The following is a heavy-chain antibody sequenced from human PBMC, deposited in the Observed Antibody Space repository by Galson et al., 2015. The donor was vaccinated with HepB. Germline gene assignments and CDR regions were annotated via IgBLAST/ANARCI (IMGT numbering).Heavy chain of an antibody. Sequence: SLRLSCAASGFTFDDYAMHWVRQAPGKGLEWVSGISWNSGSIGYADSVKGRFTISRDNAKNSLYLQMNSLRAEDTALYYCTNTRSYSSGSIDYWGQGTLVTVSS. CDR2: ISWNSGSI. V-gene: IGHV3-9*01. D-gene: IGHD6-19*01. CDR1: GFTFDDYA. J-gene: IGHJ4*02. CDR3: TNTRSYSSGSIDY.